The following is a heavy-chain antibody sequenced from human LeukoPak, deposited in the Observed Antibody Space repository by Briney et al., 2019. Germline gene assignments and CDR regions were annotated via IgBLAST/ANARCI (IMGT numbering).Heavy chain of an antibody. V-gene: IGHV1-18*01. D-gene: IGHD1-1*01. Sequence: GASVKVSCKTSGYTFTNYGISWVRQAPGQGLEWMGWISGYNGNTNYIHKFRGRVAMTADTSTSTVYMELRSLRSDDTAVYYCARDIATVQHQDWGQGTLVTVSS. J-gene: IGHJ4*02. CDR2: ISGYNGNT. CDR1: GYTFTNYG. CDR3: ARDIATVQHQD.